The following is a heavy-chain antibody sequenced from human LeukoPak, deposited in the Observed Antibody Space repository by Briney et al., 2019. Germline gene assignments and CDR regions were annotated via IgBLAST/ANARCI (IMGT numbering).Heavy chain of an antibody. J-gene: IGHJ4*02. CDR3: ARTPGGSGNFFDY. CDR1: GFTVSADY. D-gene: IGHD3-10*01. V-gene: IGHV3-53*01. CDR2: IYSSGSI. Sequence: GGSLRLSCAASGFTVSADYMSWVRQAPGKGLEWVSIIYSSGSIYYADSVKGRVSISRDNSKNTVYLQMNSLRAEDTAVYYCARTPGGSGNFFDYWGQGSLVTVSS.